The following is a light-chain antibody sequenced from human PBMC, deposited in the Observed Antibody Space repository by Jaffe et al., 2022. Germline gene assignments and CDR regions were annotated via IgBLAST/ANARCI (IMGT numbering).Light chain of an antibody. CDR2: AAS. J-gene: IGKJ3*01. Sequence: DIQMTQSPSSLSASVGDRVTITCRASQSISTLLNWYQEKPGKAPKILIYAASTLQSGVPSRFSGSGSGTEFNLTISSLQPDDFAIYYCQQSYSTVFTFGPGTTVDFK. V-gene: IGKV1-39*01. CDR3: QQSYSTVFT. CDR1: QSISTL.